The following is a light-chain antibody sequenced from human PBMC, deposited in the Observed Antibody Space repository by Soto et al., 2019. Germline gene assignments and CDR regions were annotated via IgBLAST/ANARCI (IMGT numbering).Light chain of an antibody. CDR1: QSVSSK. Sequence: EIVMTQSPATLSVSPGERDTISCRACQSVSSKFAWFQQNPGQASRLLIHGASTRATGIPARFSGSGFGTEFTLTISSLQSEDFAVYYCQQYNNWPLTFGQGTRLEIK. J-gene: IGKJ5*01. CDR2: GAS. V-gene: IGKV3-15*01. CDR3: QQYNNWPLT.